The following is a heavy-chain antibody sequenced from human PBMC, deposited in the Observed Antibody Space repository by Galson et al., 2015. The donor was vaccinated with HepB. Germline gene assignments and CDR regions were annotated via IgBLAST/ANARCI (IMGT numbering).Heavy chain of an antibody. D-gene: IGHD6-19*01. J-gene: IGHJ4*02. CDR2: ISSSGGSI. CDR1: GFTFSSYG. Sequence: SLRLSCAASGFTFSSYGMNWVRQAPGKGLEWVSAISSSGGSIYYADSVKGRFTISRDNSKNTLYLQMNSLRAEDTAVYYCAPLAVAEKGFDCWGQETLVTVSS. CDR3: APLAVAEKGFDC. V-gene: IGHV3-23*01.